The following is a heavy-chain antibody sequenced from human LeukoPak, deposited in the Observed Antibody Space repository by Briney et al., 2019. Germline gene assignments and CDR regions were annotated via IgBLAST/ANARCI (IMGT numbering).Heavy chain of an antibody. V-gene: IGHV1-18*01. CDR1: GYTFTSYG. CDR2: ISAYNGNT. D-gene: IGHD5-12*01. Sequence: GASVKVSCKASGYTFTSYGISWVRQAPGQGLEWMGWISAYNGNTNYAQKLQGRVTMTTDTSTSTAYMELRSLRSDDTAVYYCARDLGGYSGYDRNESRGDYWGQGTLVTVSS. J-gene: IGHJ4*02. CDR3: ARDLGGYSGYDRNESRGDY.